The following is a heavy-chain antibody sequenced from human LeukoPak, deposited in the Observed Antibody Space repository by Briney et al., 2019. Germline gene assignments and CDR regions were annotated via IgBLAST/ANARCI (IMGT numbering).Heavy chain of an antibody. CDR3: AKDEGTIWNSKNDPFDI. CDR1: GFTFSDHV. J-gene: IGHJ3*02. CDR2: ISKDGSKT. V-gene: IGHV3-30*17. D-gene: IGHD1-7*01. Sequence: GGSLRLSCAASGFTFSDHVMHWGRQAPGIGLEWVAVISKDGSKTFYAGSVEGRFTFSRDNSENTLYLQMNYLKPEDTAVYYCAKDEGTIWNSKNDPFDIWGQGTMVTVSS.